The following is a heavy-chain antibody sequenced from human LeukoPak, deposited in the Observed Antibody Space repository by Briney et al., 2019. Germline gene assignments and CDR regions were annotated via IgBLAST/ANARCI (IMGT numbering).Heavy chain of an antibody. CDR1: GGTFSNYA. V-gene: IGHV1-69*01. CDR2: IIPIFGTA. CDR3: ARDRPPEGWFDP. J-gene: IGHJ5*02. Sequence: GSSVKVSCKASGGTFSNYAISWVRQAPGQGLEWMGGIIPIFGTANYAQKFQGRVTITADESTSTAYMELSSLRSEDTAVYYCARDRPPEGWFDPWGQGTLVTVSS. D-gene: IGHD1-14*01.